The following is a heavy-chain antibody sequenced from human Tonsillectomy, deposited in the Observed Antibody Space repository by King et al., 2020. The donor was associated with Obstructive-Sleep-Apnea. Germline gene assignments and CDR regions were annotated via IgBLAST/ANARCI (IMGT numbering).Heavy chain of an antibody. J-gene: IGHJ4*02. V-gene: IGHV1-18*01. CDR2: ISAYNGNT. D-gene: IGHD3-10*01. CDR1: GYTFASYG. CDR3: ARDYDYGSGSYFFDY. Sequence: VQLVESGAEVKKPGASVTVSCKTSGYTFASYGSSWVRQAPGQGLEWMGWISAYNGNTNYAQKLQGRVTMTTDTSTSTAYMELRSLRSDDTAVYYCARDYDYGSGSYFFDYWGQGTLVTVSS.